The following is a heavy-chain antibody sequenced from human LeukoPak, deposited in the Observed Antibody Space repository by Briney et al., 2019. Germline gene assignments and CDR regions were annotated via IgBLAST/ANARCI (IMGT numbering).Heavy chain of an antibody. V-gene: IGHV1-2*02. CDR3: ARDSPSFYLTEANLDY. CDR2: IDPNSGGT. J-gene: IGHJ4*02. D-gene: IGHD2/OR15-2a*01. Sequence: ASVKVSCKASGHTFTGYYMHWVRQAPGQGLEWMRWIDPNSGGTNYAQKFQGRVIMTTDTSTSTAYMELRSLRSDDTAVYYCARDSPSFYLTEANLDYWGQGTLVTVSS. CDR1: GHTFTGYY.